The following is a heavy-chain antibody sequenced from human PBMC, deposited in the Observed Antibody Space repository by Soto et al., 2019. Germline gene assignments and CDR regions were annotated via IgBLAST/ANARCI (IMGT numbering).Heavy chain of an antibody. CDR1: GYTFTTYG. CDR3: ARAGAEVTKQFDS. V-gene: IGHV1-18*01. Sequence: QVQLVQSGAEVKKPGASVKVSCKASGYTFTTYGISWVRQAPGQGLEWMGWISAYNGNTNFVQRLQGRVTMTTDTSTSTAYRELRSLRSDDTAVYYCARAGAEVTKQFDSWGQGTLVTVSS. J-gene: IGHJ4*02. CDR2: ISAYNGNT. D-gene: IGHD2-21*02.